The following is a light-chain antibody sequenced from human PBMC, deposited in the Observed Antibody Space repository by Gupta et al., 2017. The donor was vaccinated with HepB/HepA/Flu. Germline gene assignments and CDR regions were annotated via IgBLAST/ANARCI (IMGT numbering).Light chain of an antibody. CDR3: AAWDESLNGVV. V-gene: IGLV1-44*01. Sequence: QSVLTQSPSLSGTPGQRVTIPCSGSSSNVGSKNVNWYQQLPGRAPKLLIYYNTERPSGVPDRFSGSKSDTSASLAISDLQSEDEADYYCAAWDESLNGVVFGGGTKLTVL. CDR2: YNT. J-gene: IGLJ2*01. CDR1: SSNVGSKN.